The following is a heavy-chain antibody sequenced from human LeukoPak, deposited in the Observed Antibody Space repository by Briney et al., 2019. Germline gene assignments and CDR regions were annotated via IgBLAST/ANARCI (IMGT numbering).Heavy chain of an antibody. J-gene: IGHJ5*02. V-gene: IGHV3-53*01. Sequence: GGSLRLSCAASGFTVSSNYMSWVRQAPGKGLEWVSVIYSGGSTYYADSVKGRFTISRDNSKNTLYLQMNSLRAEDTAVYYCARDSGPAVSNWFDPWGQGTLVTVSS. CDR2: IYSGGST. CDR1: GFTVSSNY. D-gene: IGHD2-2*01. CDR3: ARDSGPAVSNWFDP.